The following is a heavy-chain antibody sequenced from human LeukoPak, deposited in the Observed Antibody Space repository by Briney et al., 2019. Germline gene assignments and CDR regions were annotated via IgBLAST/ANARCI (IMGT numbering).Heavy chain of an antibody. CDR2: INHSGTT. D-gene: IGHD6-13*01. CDR1: GGSFSSYY. Sequence: PSETLSLTCAVYGGSFSSYYWNWIRQPPGKGLEWIGEINHSGTTNYNPSLKSRVSISVDTSKNQFSLKLTSVTAADTAVYYCARQGGYSSSFDPWGQGTLVTVSS. CDR3: ARQGGYSSSFDP. J-gene: IGHJ5*02. V-gene: IGHV4-34*01.